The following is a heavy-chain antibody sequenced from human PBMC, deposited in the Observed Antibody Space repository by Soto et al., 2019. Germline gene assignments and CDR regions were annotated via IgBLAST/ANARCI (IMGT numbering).Heavy chain of an antibody. CDR1: GFTFSNYG. Sequence: PGGSLRLSCAASGFTFSNYGIHWVRQAPGKGLECVAVISSDGSKQYYAESVKGRFTISRDNSKSTLYLQMYSLRTEDTAVYYCAKAIALADQFDYWGQGTLVTVSS. V-gene: IGHV3-30*18. D-gene: IGHD6-19*01. CDR3: AKAIALADQFDY. CDR2: ISSDGSKQ. J-gene: IGHJ4*02.